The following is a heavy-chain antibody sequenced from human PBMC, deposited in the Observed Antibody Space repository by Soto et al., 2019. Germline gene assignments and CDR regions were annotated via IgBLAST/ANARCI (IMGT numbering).Heavy chain of an antibody. Sequence: GGSLRLSCAASGFTFDDYAMHWVRQAPGKGLEWVSGISWNSGSIGYADSVKGRFTISRDNAKNSLYLQMNSLRAEDTALYYCAKDLCGGDCYPSGMDVWGQGTAVTVSS. CDR2: ISWNSGSI. D-gene: IGHD2-21*02. J-gene: IGHJ6*02. CDR1: GFTFDDYA. V-gene: IGHV3-9*01. CDR3: AKDLCGGDCYPSGMDV.